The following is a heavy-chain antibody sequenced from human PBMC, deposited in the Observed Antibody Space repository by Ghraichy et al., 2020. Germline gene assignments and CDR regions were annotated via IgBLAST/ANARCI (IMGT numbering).Heavy chain of an antibody. D-gene: IGHD1-26*01. CDR1: GYTLTELS. J-gene: IGHJ4*02. CDR3: ATDHLSGSYLGDFDY. CDR2: FDPEDGET. V-gene: IGHV1-24*01. Sequence: ASVKVSCKVSGYTLTELSMHWVRQAPGKGLEWMGGFDPEDGETIYAQKFQGRVTMTEDTSTDTAYMELSSLRSEDTAVYYCATDHLSGSYLGDFDYWGQGTLVTVSS.